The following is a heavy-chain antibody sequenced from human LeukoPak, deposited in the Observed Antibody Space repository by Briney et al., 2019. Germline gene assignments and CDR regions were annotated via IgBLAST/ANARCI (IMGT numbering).Heavy chain of an antibody. CDR3: AILREDCSSTSCLDY. J-gene: IGHJ4*02. CDR1: GGTFSSYT. V-gene: IGHV1-69*02. CDR2: IIPILGIA. D-gene: IGHD2-2*01. Sequence: ASVKVSCKASGGTFSSYTISWVRQAPGQELEWMGRIIPILGIANYAQKFQGRVTITADKSTSTAYMELSSLRSEDTAVYYCAILREDCSSTSCLDYWGQGTLVTVSS.